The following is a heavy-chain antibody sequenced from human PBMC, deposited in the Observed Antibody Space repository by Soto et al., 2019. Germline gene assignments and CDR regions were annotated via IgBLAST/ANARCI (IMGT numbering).Heavy chain of an antibody. D-gene: IGHD5-18*01. CDR1: GYTFTGYY. J-gene: IGHJ6*02. CDR2: INPNSGGT. V-gene: IGHV1-2*04. Sequence: SVQVSCKASGYTFTGYYMHWVRQAPGQGLEWMGWINPNSGGTNYAQKFQGWVTMTRDTSISTAYMELSRLRSDDTAVYYCARDSGSSYGNDCYYGMDVWGQGNTITVSS. CDR3: ARDSGSSYGNDCYYGMDV.